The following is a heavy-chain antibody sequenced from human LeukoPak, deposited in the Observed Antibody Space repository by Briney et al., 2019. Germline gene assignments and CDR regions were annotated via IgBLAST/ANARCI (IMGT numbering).Heavy chain of an antibody. CDR2: ITDTGST. D-gene: IGHD3-10*01. V-gene: IGHV4-59*12. J-gene: IGHJ5*02. CDR3: ARVYLTVVRGSWFDP. Sequence: SETLSLTCTVSGGSISSYYWSWIRQPPGKGLEWIGEITDTGSTNYNRSLTSRLTISLDTSQNQLSLTLRSVTAADTAVYYCARVYLTVVRGSWFDPWGQGTLVTVSS. CDR1: GGSISSYY.